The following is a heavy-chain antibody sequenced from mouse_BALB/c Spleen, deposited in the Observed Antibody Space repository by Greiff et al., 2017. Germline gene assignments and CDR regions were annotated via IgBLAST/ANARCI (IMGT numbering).Heavy chain of an antibody. Sequence: QVQLQQSGADLARPGASVKISCKASGYTFTSYTMHWVHQRPGQGLEWIGYINPSSSCTNYHQKFKDSATLTAGKSSNTAYMQLSNLTSEESAVYYCARFGDSAGYVEDAMDDWGQGTSVTVSS. D-gene: IGHD3-2*01. CDR2: INPSSSCT. CDR3: ARFGDSAGYVEDAMDD. CDR1: GYTFTSYT. V-gene: IGHV1-4*01. J-gene: IGHJ4*01.